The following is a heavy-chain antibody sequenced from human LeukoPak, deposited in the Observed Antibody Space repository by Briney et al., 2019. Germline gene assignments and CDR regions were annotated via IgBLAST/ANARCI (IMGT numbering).Heavy chain of an antibody. CDR1: GGSISNYY. CDR3: AREIYSSSWYANY. J-gene: IGHJ4*02. CDR2: IYYSGST. Sequence: SETLSLTCTVSGGSISNYYWSWIRQPPGKGLEWIGYIYYSGSTNYNPSLKSRVTISVDTSKNQFSLKLRSVTAADTAVYYCAREIYSSSWYANYWGQGTLVTVSS. V-gene: IGHV4-59*01. D-gene: IGHD6-13*01.